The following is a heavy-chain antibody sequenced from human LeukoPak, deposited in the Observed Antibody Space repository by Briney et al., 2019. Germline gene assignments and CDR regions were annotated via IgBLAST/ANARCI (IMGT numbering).Heavy chain of an antibody. CDR1: GFTFSSYA. V-gene: IGHV3-23*01. CDR3: ARDRDGTIAVAGTSGY. CDR2: ISGSGGST. Sequence: PGGSLRLSCAASGFTFSSYAMSWVRQAPGKGLEWVSAISGSGGSTYYADSVKGRFTISRDNSKNTLYLQMNSLRAEDTAVYYCARDRDGTIAVAGTSGYWGQGTLVTVSS. D-gene: IGHD6-19*01. J-gene: IGHJ4*02.